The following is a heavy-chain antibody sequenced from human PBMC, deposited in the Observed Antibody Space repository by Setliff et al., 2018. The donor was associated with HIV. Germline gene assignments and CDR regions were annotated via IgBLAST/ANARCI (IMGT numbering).Heavy chain of an antibody. CDR3: ARDHCSSSGCYEYSYYGMDV. Sequence: ASVKVSCKASGYTFTGYYMHWVRQAPGQGLEWMGWINPNSGGTTYAQKFQGRVTMTRDTSISTAYIEVSRRRSDDTAVYYCARDHCSSSGCYEYSYYGMDVWGQGTKVTVSS. CDR1: GYTFTGYY. CDR2: INPNSGGT. V-gene: IGHV1-2*02. D-gene: IGHD2-2*01. J-gene: IGHJ6*02.